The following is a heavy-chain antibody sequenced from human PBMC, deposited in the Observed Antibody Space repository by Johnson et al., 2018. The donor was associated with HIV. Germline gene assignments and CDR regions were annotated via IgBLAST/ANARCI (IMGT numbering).Heavy chain of an antibody. V-gene: IGHV3-13*01. Sequence: VQLVESGGGVVQPGGSLRLSCAASGFTFSSYDMHWVRQATGKGLEWVSAIGTAGDTYYPGSVKGRFTISRDNSKNTLYLQMNSLRAEDTAVYYCARDHLRRSHAFDIWGQGTMVTVSS. D-gene: IGHD2-15*01. J-gene: IGHJ3*02. CDR1: GFTFSSYD. CDR3: ARDHLRRSHAFDI. CDR2: IGTAGDT.